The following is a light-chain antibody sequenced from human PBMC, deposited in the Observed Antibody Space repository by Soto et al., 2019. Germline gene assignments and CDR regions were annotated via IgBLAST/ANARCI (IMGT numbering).Light chain of an antibody. CDR2: DAS. V-gene: IGKV1-5*01. CDR1: EGINKW. Sequence: DIQMTQSPSTLSASVGDSVTITCRASEGINKWLAWYQQKPGKAPNLLIFDASNLQSGVASRFSGSGFGTEFTLIISSLQPEDVATYYSQQYNSDSSFGGGTKVEIK. J-gene: IGKJ4*01. CDR3: QQYNSDSS.